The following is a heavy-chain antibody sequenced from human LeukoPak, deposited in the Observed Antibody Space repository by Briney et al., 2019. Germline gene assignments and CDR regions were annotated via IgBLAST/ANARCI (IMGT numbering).Heavy chain of an antibody. CDR1: GFTFSSYW. J-gene: IGHJ4*02. CDR2: IKHNGDEL. Sequence: GGSLRLSCAASGFTFSSYWMTWVRQAPGKGLEWVANIKHNGDELNYVDSVEDRFTISRDSAKNSRYLHMTSLRAEDTAVYYCARELRTFDSWGQGTLVTVSS. V-gene: IGHV3-7*01. D-gene: IGHD3-16*01. CDR3: ARELRTFDS.